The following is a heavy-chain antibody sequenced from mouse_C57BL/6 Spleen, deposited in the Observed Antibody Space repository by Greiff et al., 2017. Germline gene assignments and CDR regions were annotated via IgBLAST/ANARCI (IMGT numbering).Heavy chain of an antibody. Sequence: EVKLMESGGGLVQPGGSLSLSCAASGFTFTDYYMSWVRQPPGKALEWLGFIRNKANGYTTEYSASVKGRFTISRDNSQSILYLQMNALRAEDSATYYCVRFKDYGSPNWYFDVWGTGTTVTVSS. CDR3: VRFKDYGSPNWYFDV. CDR2: IRNKANGYTT. V-gene: IGHV7-3*01. J-gene: IGHJ1*03. CDR1: GFTFTDYY. D-gene: IGHD1-1*01.